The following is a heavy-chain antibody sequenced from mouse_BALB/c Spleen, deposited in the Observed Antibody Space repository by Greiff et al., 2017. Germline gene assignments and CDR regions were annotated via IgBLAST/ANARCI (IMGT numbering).Heavy chain of an antibody. J-gene: IGHJ3*01. D-gene: IGHD1-1*01. V-gene: IGHV3-2*02. Sequence: EVQRVESGPGLVKPSQSLSLTCTVTGYSITSDYAWNWIRQFPGNKLEWMGYISYSGSTSYNPSLKSRISITRDTSKNQFFLQLNSVTTEDTATYYCARLGSSYGFAYWGQGTLVTVSA. CDR2: ISYSGST. CDR3: ARLGSSYGFAY. CDR1: GYSITSDYA.